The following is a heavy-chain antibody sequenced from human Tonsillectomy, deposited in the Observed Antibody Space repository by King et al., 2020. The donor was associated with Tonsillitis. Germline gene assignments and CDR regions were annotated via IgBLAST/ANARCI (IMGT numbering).Heavy chain of an antibody. D-gene: IGHD5-24*01. V-gene: IGHV5-51*01. J-gene: IGHJ4*02. CDR3: ARGRWPKLQAPFFDY. CDR2: IFPGDSDT. Sequence: DVQLVQSGAEVKKPGESLKISCKGSGYSFNSYWIGWVRQMPGKGLEWMGIIFPGDSDTRYSPSFQGQVTISADKSISTAYLQWRSLKASDTAMYYCARGRWPKLQAPFFDYWGQGTLVTVSS. CDR1: GYSFNSYW.